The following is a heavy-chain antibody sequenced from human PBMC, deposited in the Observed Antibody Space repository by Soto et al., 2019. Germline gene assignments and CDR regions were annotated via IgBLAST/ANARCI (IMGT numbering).Heavy chain of an antibody. CDR3: ARRIGYSYGTQYYFDY. V-gene: IGHV5-51*01. J-gene: IGHJ4*02. Sequence: PGESLKISCKGSGYSFTSYWIGWVRQMPGQGLEWMGIIYPGDSDTRYSPSFQGQVTISADKSISTAYLQWSSLKASDTAMYYCARRIGYSYGTQYYFDYWGQGTLVTV. D-gene: IGHD5-18*01. CDR1: GYSFTSYW. CDR2: IYPGDSDT.